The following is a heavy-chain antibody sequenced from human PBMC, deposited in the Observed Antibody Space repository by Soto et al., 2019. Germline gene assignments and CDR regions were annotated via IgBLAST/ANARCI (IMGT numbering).Heavy chain of an antibody. D-gene: IGHD6-13*01. CDR1: GYTFTGYY. CDR2: INPNSGGT. Sequence: QVQLVQSGAEVKKPGASVKVSCKASGYTFTGYYMHWVRQAPGQGLEWMGWINPNSGGTNYAQKCQGGVTMTRDTSSSTPSMELRRLRSDDTAVYYCARAPSSRLGAAGYWGQGTLVTVSS. CDR3: ARAPSSRLGAAGY. V-gene: IGHV1-2*02. J-gene: IGHJ4*02.